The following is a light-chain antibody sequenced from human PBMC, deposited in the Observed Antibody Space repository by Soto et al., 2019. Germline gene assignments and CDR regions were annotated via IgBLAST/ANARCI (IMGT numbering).Light chain of an antibody. CDR3: ATWDSNTRV. J-gene: IGLJ3*02. CDR2: LEGSGSY. V-gene: IGLV4-60*02. Sequence: QPVLTQSSSASASLGSSVKLTCTLSSGHSSYIIAWHQQQPGKAPRYLMKLEGSGSYNKGSGVPDRFSGSSSGADRYLTISTLQFEDEADYYCATWDSNTRVFGGGTQLTVL. CDR1: SGHSSYI.